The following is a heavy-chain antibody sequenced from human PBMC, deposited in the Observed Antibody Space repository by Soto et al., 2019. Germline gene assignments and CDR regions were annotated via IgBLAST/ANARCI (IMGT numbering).Heavy chain of an antibody. Sequence: GGSLRLSCAASGFTVTTDYMSWVRQAPGKGLEWVSAFYAGGTTYYADSVKGRFTISTDNSKNTLYLQMNSLRAEDTAVYYCTKQRGAPTLFDYWGQGTLVTVSS. CDR2: FYAGGTT. CDR3: TKQRGAPTLFDY. CDR1: GFTVTTDY. J-gene: IGHJ4*02. V-gene: IGHV3-66*04. D-gene: IGHD1-26*01.